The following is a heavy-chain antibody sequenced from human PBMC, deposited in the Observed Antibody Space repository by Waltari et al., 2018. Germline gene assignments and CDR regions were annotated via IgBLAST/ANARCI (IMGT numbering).Heavy chain of an antibody. CDR2: IHPNSAGT. J-gene: IGHJ6*03. CDR3: ARGGVSYYDFWTGYYPYMDV. D-gene: IGHD3-3*01. Sequence: QEQLVQSGAEVRKPGASVKVSCKATGYSFTGYYIHWVRQAPGQGLEWLGWIHPNSAGTDYAQKFHGRVTMTRDTSSHTVYMELSRLTSDDSAVYYCARGGVSYYDFWTGYYPYMDVWGKGTTVTISS. V-gene: IGHV1-2*02. CDR1: GYSFTGYY.